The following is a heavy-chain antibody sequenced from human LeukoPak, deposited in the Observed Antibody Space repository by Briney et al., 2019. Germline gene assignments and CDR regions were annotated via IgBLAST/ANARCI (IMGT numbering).Heavy chain of an antibody. J-gene: IGHJ4*02. CDR3: VREDTPATANY. D-gene: IGHD2-21*02. V-gene: IGHV3-23*01. CDR1: GFTVSSNY. CDR2: ISGGGDIT. Sequence: GGSLRLSCAASGFTVSSNYMSWVRQAPGKGLEWVSAISGGGDITYYADSVTGRFTISRDNSKDTLFLQMHSLRPGDTAVYYCVREDTPATANYWGQGTLVTISS.